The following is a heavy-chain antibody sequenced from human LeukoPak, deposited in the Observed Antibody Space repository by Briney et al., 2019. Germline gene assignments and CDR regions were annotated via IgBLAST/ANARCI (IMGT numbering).Heavy chain of an antibody. CDR1: GCTFTGYY. V-gene: IGHV1-2*06. D-gene: IGHD6-13*01. CDR2: INPNSGGT. CDR3: ARHLQLAYYFDY. J-gene: IGHJ4*02. Sequence: GASVRVSCRASGCTFTGYYMHWVRQAPGQGLEWMGRINPNSGGTNYAQKFQGRVTMTRDTSISTAYMELSRLRSDDTAVYYCARHLQLAYYFDYWGQGTLVTVSS.